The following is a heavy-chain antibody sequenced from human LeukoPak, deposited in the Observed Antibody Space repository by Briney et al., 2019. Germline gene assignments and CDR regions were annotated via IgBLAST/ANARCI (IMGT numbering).Heavy chain of an antibody. V-gene: IGHV4-61*08. CDR2: IYYSGST. CDR3: ARGASGYYVYALDY. D-gene: IGHD3-22*01. CDR1: GDSISSGDYY. J-gene: IGHJ4*02. Sequence: PSQTLSLTCTVSGDSISSGDYYWSWIRQPPGKGLEWIGYIYYSGSTNYNPSLKSRVTISVDTSKNQFSLKLSSVTAADTAVYYCARGASGYYVYALDYWGQGTLVTVSS.